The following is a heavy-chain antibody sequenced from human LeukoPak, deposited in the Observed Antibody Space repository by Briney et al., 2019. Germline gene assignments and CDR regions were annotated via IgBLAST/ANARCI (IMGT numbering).Heavy chain of an antibody. CDR3: AKWGYCSSTSCFDWYYYYGMDV. V-gene: IGHV3-23*01. Sequence: GGSLRLSCAASGFTFSSYGMHWVRQAPGKGLEWVSAISGNGGVTFFADSVKGRLTISRDNSRNTLYLQMNSLRAEDTAVYYCAKWGYCSSTSCFDWYYYYGMDVWGQGTTVTVSS. J-gene: IGHJ6*02. D-gene: IGHD2-2*01. CDR1: GFTFSSYG. CDR2: ISGNGGVT.